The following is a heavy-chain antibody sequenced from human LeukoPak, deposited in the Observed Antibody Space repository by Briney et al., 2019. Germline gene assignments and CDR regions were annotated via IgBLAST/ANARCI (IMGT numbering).Heavy chain of an antibody. CDR1: GFTFSSYA. D-gene: IGHD3-9*01. CDR2: ISGSGGST. V-gene: IGHV3-23*01. J-gene: IGHJ3*02. Sequence: PGGSLRLSCAASGFTFSSYAMSWVRQAPGKGLEWVSAISGSGGSTYYADSVKGRFTISRDNSKNTLYLQMNSLRAEDTAVYYCAAYFDWLLPTFGAFDIWGQGTMVTVSS. CDR3: AAYFDWLLPTFGAFDI.